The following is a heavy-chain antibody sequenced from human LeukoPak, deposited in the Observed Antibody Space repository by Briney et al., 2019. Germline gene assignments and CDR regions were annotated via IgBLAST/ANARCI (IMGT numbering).Heavy chain of an antibody. CDR2: IIPIFGTA. J-gene: IGHJ2*01. V-gene: IGHV1-69*05. CDR3: ARDRRDGYNLVWWYFDL. CDR1: GGTFSSYA. Sequence: SLKVSCKASGGTFSSYAISWVRQAPGQGLEWMGGIIPIFGTANYAQKIQGRVTITTDESTSTAYIELSSLRSEGTAVYYCARDRRDGYNLVWWYFDLWGRGTLVTVSS. D-gene: IGHD5-24*01.